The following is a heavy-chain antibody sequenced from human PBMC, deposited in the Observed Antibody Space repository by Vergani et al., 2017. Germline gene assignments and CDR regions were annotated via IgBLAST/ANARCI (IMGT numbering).Heavy chain of an antibody. CDR1: GGSLSSSSYY. CDR3: ARDLGRGLPTGTTPGSYYYYGMDV. Sequence: QLQLQESGPGLVKPSETLSLTCTVSGGSLSSSSYYWGWIRQPPGKGLEWIGSIYYSGNTYYNPSLKSRVTISVDTSKNQFSLKRSSVTAADTAIYYCARDLGRGLPTGTTPGSYYYYGMDVWGQGTTVTVSS. D-gene: IGHD1-7*01. V-gene: IGHV4-39*07. CDR2: IYYSGNT. J-gene: IGHJ6*02.